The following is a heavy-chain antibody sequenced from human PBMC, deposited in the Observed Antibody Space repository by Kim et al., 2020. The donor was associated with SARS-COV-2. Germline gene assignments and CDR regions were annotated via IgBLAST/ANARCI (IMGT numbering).Heavy chain of an antibody. CDR2: IYYSGST. Sequence: SETLSLTCTVSGGSISSYYWSWIRQPPGKGLEWIGYIYYSGSTNYNPSLKSRVTISVDTSKNQFSLKLSSVTAADTAVYYCARVTKQVVPAAGYYYYGMDVWGQGTTVTVSS. CDR1: GGSISSYY. D-gene: IGHD2-2*01. J-gene: IGHJ6*02. CDR3: ARVTKQVVPAAGYYYYGMDV. V-gene: IGHV4-59*01.